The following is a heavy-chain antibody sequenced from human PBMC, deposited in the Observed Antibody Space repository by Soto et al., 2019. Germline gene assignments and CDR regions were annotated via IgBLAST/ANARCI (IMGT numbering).Heavy chain of an antibody. CDR2: INPKSGGS. CDR3: ARDRETMARGRIIGGAFDV. D-gene: IGHD3-10*01. Sequence: ASVKVSCKASGSIFSDYYIHWVRQAPGQGLEWLGWINPKSGGSHYGQKFQGRVTMTRDTPIGTAYMELSRLRSDDTAVYYCARDRETMARGRIIGGAFDVWGQGTVVTVSS. J-gene: IGHJ3*01. CDR1: GSIFSDYY. V-gene: IGHV1-2*02.